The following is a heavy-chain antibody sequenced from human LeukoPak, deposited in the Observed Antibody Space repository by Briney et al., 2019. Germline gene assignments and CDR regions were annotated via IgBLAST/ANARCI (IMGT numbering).Heavy chain of an antibody. CDR2: IIPIFGTA. V-gene: IGHV1-69*13. CDR1: GGTFSSYA. Sequence: GGSVKVSCKASGGTFSSYAISWVRQAPGQWLEWMGGIIPIFGTANYAQKFQGRVTITADESTSTAYMELSSLRSEDTAVYYCARGNAGGYYYGMDVWGQGTTVTVSS. J-gene: IGHJ6*02. CDR3: ARGNAGGYYYGMDV. D-gene: IGHD3-10*01.